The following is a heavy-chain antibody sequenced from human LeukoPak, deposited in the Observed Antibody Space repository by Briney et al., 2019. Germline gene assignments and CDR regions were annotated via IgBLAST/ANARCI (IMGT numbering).Heavy chain of an antibody. CDR3: ARDSRGNGAFDY. J-gene: IGHJ4*02. V-gene: IGHV4-59*12. CDR1: GGSISSYY. Sequence: SETLSLTCTVSGGSISSYYWSWIRQPPGKGLEWIGYIYYSGSTYYNPSLKSRVTISVDTSKNQFSLKLSSVTAADTAMYYCARDSRGNGAFDYWGQGTLVTVSS. D-gene: IGHD4-17*01. CDR2: IYYSGST.